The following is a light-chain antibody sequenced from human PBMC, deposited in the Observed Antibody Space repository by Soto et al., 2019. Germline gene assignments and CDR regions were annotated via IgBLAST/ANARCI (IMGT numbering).Light chain of an antibody. J-gene: IGKJ4*01. CDR1: QGISRW. CDR2: AAS. V-gene: IGKV1D-12*01. Sequence: DIQMSQSPSNVPASLGDRFTITCRASQGISRWLAWYQQKPGKAPELLIYAASSLQSGVPSRFSGSGSGTDFILTISSLQPEDFATYFCQQSNSFPLPVGGGTKVDIK. CDR3: QQSNSFPLP.